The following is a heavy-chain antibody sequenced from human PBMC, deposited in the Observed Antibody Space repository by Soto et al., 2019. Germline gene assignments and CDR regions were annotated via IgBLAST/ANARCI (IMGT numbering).Heavy chain of an antibody. CDR2: INAFNGNT. D-gene: IGHD6-19*01. J-gene: IGHJ4*02. V-gene: IGHV1-18*01. CDR3: ARDPVAGTYFDY. Sequence: QVQLVQSGAEVKKPGASEKVSCEASGYTFISYGISWVRQAPGQGLEWMGWINAFNGNTNYAQKLQGRVTMTRDTSTSTAYMELRSLRSDDTAVYYCARDPVAGTYFDYWGQGTLVTVSS. CDR1: GYTFISYG.